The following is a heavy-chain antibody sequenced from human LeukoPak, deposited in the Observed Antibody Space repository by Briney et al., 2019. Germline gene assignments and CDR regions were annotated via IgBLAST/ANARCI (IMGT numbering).Heavy chain of an antibody. CDR1: GFTFSSYG. CDR3: AKGRRDGYSLDAFDI. CDR2: ISGSGGST. D-gene: IGHD5-24*01. V-gene: IGHV3-23*01. J-gene: IGHJ3*02. Sequence: PGGSLRLSCAASGFTFSSYGMSWVRQAPGKGLEWVSAISGSGGSTNYADSVKGRFTISRDNSKNTLYLQMNSLRAEDTAVYYCAKGRRDGYSLDAFDIWGQGTMVTVSS.